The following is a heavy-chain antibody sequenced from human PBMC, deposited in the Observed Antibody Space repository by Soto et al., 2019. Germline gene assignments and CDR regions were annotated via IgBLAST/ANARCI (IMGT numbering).Heavy chain of an antibody. J-gene: IGHJ6*03. CDR3: AILLLRYFDRPYLAV. D-gene: IGHD3-9*01. CDR2: IYPGDSDT. Sequence: GESLKISCKGSGYSFTSYWIGWVRQMPGKGLEWMGIIYPGDSDTRYSPSFQGQVTISADKSISTAYLQWSSLKASDTAMYYCAILLLRYFDRPYLAVSAKGTTVPVS. CDR1: GYSFTSYW. V-gene: IGHV5-51*01.